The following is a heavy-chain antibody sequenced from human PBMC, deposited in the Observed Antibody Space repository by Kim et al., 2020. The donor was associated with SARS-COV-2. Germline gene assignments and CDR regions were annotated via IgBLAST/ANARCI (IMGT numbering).Heavy chain of an antibody. Sequence: QPDLKSRNTISVDTSKNQFALNLSSVAAADTAVYYCARRGAVAGNPVYDYWGQGTRVTVSS. J-gene: IGHJ4*02. CDR3: ARRGAVAGNPVYDY. V-gene: IGHV4-39*01. D-gene: IGHD6-19*01.